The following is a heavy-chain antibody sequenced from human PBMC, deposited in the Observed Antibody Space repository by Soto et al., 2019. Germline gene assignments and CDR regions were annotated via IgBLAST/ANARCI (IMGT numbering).Heavy chain of an antibody. Sequence: GGALRLSCAASGFTFSTYAMSWVRQAPGKGLEWVSAISGSGGSTYYADSVKGRFTISRDNSKNTLYLQMNSLRAEDTAVYYCAKDLFYDRSGSDDTWGQGTLVIVSS. CDR1: GFTFSTYA. CDR3: AKDLFYDRSGSDDT. D-gene: IGHD3-22*01. V-gene: IGHV3-23*01. CDR2: ISGSGGST. J-gene: IGHJ5*02.